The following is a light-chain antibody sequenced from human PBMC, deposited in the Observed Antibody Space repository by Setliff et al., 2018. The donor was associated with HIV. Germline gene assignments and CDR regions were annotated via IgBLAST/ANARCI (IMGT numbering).Light chain of an antibody. CDR1: SSDVGGYNY. V-gene: IGLV2-14*01. Sequence: QSVLTQPASVSGSPGQSITISCTGTSSDVGGYNYVSWYQQHPGKAPKLMIYDVSKRPSGVSNRFSGSKSGNTASLTISGLQAEDEADYYCSSYTSSSTFGYVFGTGTKGTVL. CDR3: SSYTSSSTFGYV. J-gene: IGLJ1*01. CDR2: DVS.